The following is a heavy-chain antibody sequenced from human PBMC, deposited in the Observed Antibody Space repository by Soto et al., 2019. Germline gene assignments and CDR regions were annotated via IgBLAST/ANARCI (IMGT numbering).Heavy chain of an antibody. V-gene: IGHV1-69*08. D-gene: IGHD2-21*01. CDR1: GGTFSSYT. CDR3: VRVFGSIDY. Sequence: GASVKVSCKASGGTFSSYTISWVRQAPGQGLEWMGRIIPILGTANYAQKFQGRVTTTADKSTSTAYMELSSLRSEDTAVYYCVRVFGSIDYWGQGTLVTVSS. J-gene: IGHJ4*02. CDR2: IIPILGTA.